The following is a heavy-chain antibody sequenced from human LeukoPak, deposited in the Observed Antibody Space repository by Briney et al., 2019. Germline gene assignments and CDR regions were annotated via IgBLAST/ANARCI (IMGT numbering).Heavy chain of an antibody. V-gene: IGHV3-21*01. Sequence: GGSLRLSCAASGFTFSSYSMNWVRQAPGKGLEWVSSISSSSSYIYYADSVKGRFTVSRDNAKNSLYLQMNSLRAEDTAVYYCASGFRGPAEGYWGQGTLVTVSS. CDR1: GFTFSSYS. J-gene: IGHJ4*02. D-gene: IGHD2-2*01. CDR3: ASGFRGPAEGY. CDR2: ISSSSSYI.